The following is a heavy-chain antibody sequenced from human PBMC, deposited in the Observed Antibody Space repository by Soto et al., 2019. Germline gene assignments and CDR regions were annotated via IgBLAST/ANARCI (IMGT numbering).Heavy chain of an antibody. Sequence: SETLSLTCTVSGDSIRNVYWSWIRQPPGKGLEWIGFIYHSGNAKYNPSLKSRVAMSVDSSKNQISLSLNSVTAADSAVYFCARAHAPTLPFDYWGQGTLVTVSS. CDR2: IYHSGNA. CDR1: GDSIRNVY. J-gene: IGHJ4*02. D-gene: IGHD2-2*01. V-gene: IGHV4-59*13. CDR3: ARAHAPTLPFDY.